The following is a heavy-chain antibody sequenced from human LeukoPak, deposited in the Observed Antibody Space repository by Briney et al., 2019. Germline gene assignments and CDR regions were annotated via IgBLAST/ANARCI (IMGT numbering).Heavy chain of an antibody. J-gene: IGHJ6*02. D-gene: IGHD3-22*01. CDR3: ARARYYYDSSGYPGMDYGMDV. CDR2: INHSGST. V-gene: IGHV4-34*01. CDR1: GGSFSGYY. Sequence: PETLSLTCAVYGGSFSGYYWSWIRQPPGKGLEWIGEINHSGSTNYNPSLKSRVTISVDTSKNQFSLKLSSVTAADTAVYSCARARYYYDSSGYPGMDYGMDVWGQGTTVTVSS.